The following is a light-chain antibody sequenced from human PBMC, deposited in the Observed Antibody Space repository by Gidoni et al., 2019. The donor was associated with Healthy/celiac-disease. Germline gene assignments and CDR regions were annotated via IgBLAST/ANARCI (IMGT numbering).Light chain of an antibody. CDR1: QSLLHSNGYNY. CDR3: MQALQTPIT. CDR2: LGS. Sequence: DIEMTQSPLSLPVTPGEPASISCRSSQSLLHSNGYNYLDWYLQKPGQSPQLLIYLGSNRASGVPDRFSGSGSGPDFTLKISRVEAEDVGVYYCMQALQTPITFGQGTRLEIK. J-gene: IGKJ5*01. V-gene: IGKV2-28*01.